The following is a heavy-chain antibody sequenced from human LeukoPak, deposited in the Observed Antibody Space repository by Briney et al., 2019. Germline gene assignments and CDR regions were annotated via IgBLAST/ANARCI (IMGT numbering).Heavy chain of an antibody. CDR2: IHYSGTT. J-gene: IGHJ2*01. CDR1: VCTISGYY. D-gene: IGHD3-3*01. Sequence: SETLSLTCTVSVCTISGYYWSWIRQTPGKGLEWIGSIHYSGTTNYNPSLKSRLTISVDTSKNQFSLKVTSVSAADTAVYYCARENAWSHWYFDLWGRGALVTVSS. V-gene: IGHV4-59*01. CDR3: ARENAWSHWYFDL.